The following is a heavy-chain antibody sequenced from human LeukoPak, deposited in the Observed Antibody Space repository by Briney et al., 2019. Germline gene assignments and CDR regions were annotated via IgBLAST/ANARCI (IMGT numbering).Heavy chain of an antibody. CDR2: ISSSGSTI. D-gene: IGHD6-13*01. Sequence: GGSLRLSCAAPGFTFSSYEMNWVRQAPGKGLEWVSYISSSGSTIYYADSVKGRFTISRDNAKNSLYLQMNSLRAEDTAVYYCARDHYSSSWYGADYWGQGTLVTASS. CDR3: ARDHYSSSWYGADY. V-gene: IGHV3-48*03. CDR1: GFTFSSYE. J-gene: IGHJ4*02.